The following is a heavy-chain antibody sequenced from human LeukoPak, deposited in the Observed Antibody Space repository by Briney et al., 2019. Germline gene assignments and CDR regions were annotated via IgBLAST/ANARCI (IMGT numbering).Heavy chain of an antibody. J-gene: IGHJ5*02. CDR2: IYTSGST. V-gene: IGHV4-4*07. CDR3: ARDTGYCTNGVCPNWFDP. CDR1: GGSISSYY. D-gene: IGHD2-8*01. Sequence: SETLSLTCTVSGGSISSYYWSLIRQPAGKGLEWIGRIYTSGSTNYNPSLKSRVTMSVDTSKNQFSLKLSSVTAADTAVYYCARDTGYCTNGVCPNWFDPWGQGTLVTVSS.